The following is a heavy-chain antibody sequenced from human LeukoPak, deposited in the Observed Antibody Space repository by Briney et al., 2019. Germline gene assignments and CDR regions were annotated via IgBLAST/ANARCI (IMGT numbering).Heavy chain of an antibody. J-gene: IGHJ4*02. Sequence: GSLRLSCAASGFTVSSNYMSWIRQPPGKGLEWIGHINYSGNTNNNPSLKSRVTISVDTSKNQFSLNLSSMTAADTAMYYCARTLSGYSYGLFDYWGQGTLVTVSS. CDR1: GFTVSSNY. D-gene: IGHD5-18*01. V-gene: IGHV4-59*08. CDR2: INYSGNT. CDR3: ARTLSGYSYGLFDY.